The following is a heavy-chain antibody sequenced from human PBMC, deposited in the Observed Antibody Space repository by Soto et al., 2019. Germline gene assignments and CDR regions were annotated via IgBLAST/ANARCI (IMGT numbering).Heavy chain of an antibody. J-gene: IGHJ4*02. CDR1: GYSFTSYW. V-gene: IGHV5-51*01. CDR2: IYPGDSDT. D-gene: IGHD2-15*01. Sequence: PGESLKISCKGSGYSFTSYWIGWVRQMPGKGLEWMGIIYPGDSDTRYSPSFQGQVTISADKSISTAYLQWSSLKASDTAMYYCARPNGLGYCSGGSCYGLDYWGQGTLVTVS. CDR3: ARPNGLGYCSGGSCYGLDY.